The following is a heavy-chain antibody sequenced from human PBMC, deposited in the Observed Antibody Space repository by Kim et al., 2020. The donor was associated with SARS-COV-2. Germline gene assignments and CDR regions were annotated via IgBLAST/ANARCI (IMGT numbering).Heavy chain of an antibody. CDR2: IIPIFGTA. CDR1: GGTFSSYA. Sequence: SVKVSCKASGGTFSSYAISWVRQAPGQGLEWMGGIIPIFGTANYAQKFQGRVTITADESTSTAYMELSSLRSEDTAVYYCARAENRGYDYLRFDYWGQGTLVTVSS. CDR3: ARAENRGYDYLRFDY. V-gene: IGHV1-69*13. D-gene: IGHD5-12*01. J-gene: IGHJ4*02.